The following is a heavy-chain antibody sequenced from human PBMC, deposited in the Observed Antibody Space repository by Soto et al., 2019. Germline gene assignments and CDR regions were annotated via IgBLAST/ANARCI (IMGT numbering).Heavy chain of an antibody. D-gene: IGHD2-21*02. V-gene: IGHV1-46*01. CDR2: INPSGTST. Sequence: QMQLVQSGAEVKKPGASVKVSCQASGSTLTKYYMHWVRQAPGQGLEWMGIINPSGTSTRYAQKSQGRVTMTRDTSTSTVYMQLSSLTSEDTAMYYCAGGGGLCGGDCYFGRWGQGTLVTVSS. CDR1: GSTLTKYY. CDR3: AGGGGLCGGDCYFGR. J-gene: IGHJ4*02.